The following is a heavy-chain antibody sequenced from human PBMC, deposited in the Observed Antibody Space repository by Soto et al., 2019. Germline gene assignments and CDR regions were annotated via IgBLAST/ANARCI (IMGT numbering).Heavy chain of an antibody. CDR1: GFTFTNYG. CDR3: AATTRIAIWLRD. V-gene: IGHV1-18*01. J-gene: IGHJ4*02. CDR2: SSALNGFT. Sequence: QLQLVQSGSEVKKPGASVKVSCKTSGFTFTNYGFTWVRQAPGKGPEWMGWSSALNGFTNYAQDFQGRVTLTTDSSTTPAHKEHRGLRSDDTAFYYGAATTRIAIWLRDWGQGTLVSVAS. D-gene: IGHD5-18*01.